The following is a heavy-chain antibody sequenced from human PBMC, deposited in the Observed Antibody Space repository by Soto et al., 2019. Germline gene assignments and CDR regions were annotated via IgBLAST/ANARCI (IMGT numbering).Heavy chain of an antibody. V-gene: IGHV1-69*01. D-gene: IGHD3-22*01. J-gene: IGHJ4*02. CDR3: ARETYYYDSSGQYYFDY. CDR1: GVSFSSHA. Sequence: QVPLVQSGAEVKKPGSSVKVSCQASGVSFSSHAISWVRQAPGQGLEWVGGIIPIFGTGNYAQRFQGRVTITADESTSTAYMELSSLRSEDTAVYYCARETYYYDSSGQYYFDYWGQGTLVTVSS. CDR2: IIPIFGTG.